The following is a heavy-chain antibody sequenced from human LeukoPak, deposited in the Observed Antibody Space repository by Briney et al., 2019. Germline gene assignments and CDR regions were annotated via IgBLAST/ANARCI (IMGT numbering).Heavy chain of an antibody. D-gene: IGHD3-22*01. CDR3: VKDLSYESSGHVLEY. CDR1: GFTFEDYT. J-gene: IGHJ4*02. Sequence: GGSLRLSCVASGFTFEDYTMHWVRQAPRKTLEWVSLISWDGTTYYTDSVKGRFTISRDNSKNSLYLQMDTLRSEDTAFHYCVKDLSYESSGHVLEYWGQGTLVTVSS. V-gene: IGHV3-43*01. CDR2: ISWDGTT.